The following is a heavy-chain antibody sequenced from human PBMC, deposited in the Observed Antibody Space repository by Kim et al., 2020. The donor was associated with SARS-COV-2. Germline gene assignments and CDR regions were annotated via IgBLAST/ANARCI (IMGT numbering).Heavy chain of an antibody. CDR2: INHDGRP. CDR3: SRTPRDVSSQKVFDP. Sequence: SETLSLTCGVYGEAFNNFYWSWIRQSPGKGLEWIGEINHDGRPNYHPSLKSRVTIAIDTSKKQFSLNLTSVTDADTALYYFSRTPRDVSSQKVFDPWGQG. CDR1: GEAFNNFY. V-gene: IGHV4-34*01. J-gene: IGHJ5*02. D-gene: IGHD6-6*01.